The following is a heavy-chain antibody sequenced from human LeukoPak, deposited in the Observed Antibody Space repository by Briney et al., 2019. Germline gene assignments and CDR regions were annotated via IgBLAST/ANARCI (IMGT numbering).Heavy chain of an antibody. V-gene: IGHV1-46*01. CDR1: GYTFTSYG. CDR3: AREGLTTVTTTGLGY. CDR2: INPSGGST. Sequence: ASVKVSCKASGYTFTSYGISWVRQAPGQGLEWMGIINPSGGSTSYAQKFQGRVTMTRDTSTSTVYMELSSLRSEDTAVYYCAREGLTTVTTTGLGYWGQGTLVTVSS. J-gene: IGHJ4*02. D-gene: IGHD4-11*01.